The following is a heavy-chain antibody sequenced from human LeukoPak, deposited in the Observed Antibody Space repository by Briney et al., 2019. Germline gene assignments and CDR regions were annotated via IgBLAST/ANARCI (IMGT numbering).Heavy chain of an antibody. CDR2: MNPNSGNT. D-gene: IGHD3-10*01. J-gene: IGHJ5*02. CDR1: GYTFTSYD. Sequence: ASVKVSCKASGYTFTSYDINWVRQATGQGLEWMGWMNPNSGNTGYAQKFQGRVTITRNTSISTAYMELSSLRSEDTAVYYCARVGIMGYGPGSYQYNWFDPWGQGTLVTVSS. V-gene: IGHV1-8*03. CDR3: ARVGIMGYGPGSYQYNWFDP.